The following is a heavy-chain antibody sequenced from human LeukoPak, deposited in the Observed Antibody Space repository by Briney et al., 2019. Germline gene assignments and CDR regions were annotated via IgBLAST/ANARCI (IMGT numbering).Heavy chain of an antibody. Sequence: LGESLKISCKGSGYSFSTYWIGWVRPMPGKGLEWMGLINAADSDTRYSPSFQGQVLISVDKSISTAYLQWGNLKATDTAFYYCARVPCTGGSCSRTFDYWGQGTLVTVYS. V-gene: IGHV5-51*01. CDR3: ARVPCTGGSCSRTFDY. CDR1: GYSFSTYW. J-gene: IGHJ4*02. D-gene: IGHD2-8*02. CDR2: INAADSDT.